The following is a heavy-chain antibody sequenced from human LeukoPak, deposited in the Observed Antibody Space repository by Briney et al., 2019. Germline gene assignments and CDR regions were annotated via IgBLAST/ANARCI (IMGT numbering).Heavy chain of an antibody. CDR2: ISAYNGNT. CDR3: ARDLGVVTAYDDFDV. J-gene: IGHJ3*01. Sequence: ASVQVSCNASGYTSTSYGISWVRQAPGQGLEWMGWISAYNGNTNYAQKLQGRVTMTTDTSTSTAYMELRSLRSDDADVYYCARDLGVVTAYDDFDVWGQGTMVTVSS. D-gene: IGHD2-21*02. CDR1: GYTSTSYG. V-gene: IGHV1-18*01.